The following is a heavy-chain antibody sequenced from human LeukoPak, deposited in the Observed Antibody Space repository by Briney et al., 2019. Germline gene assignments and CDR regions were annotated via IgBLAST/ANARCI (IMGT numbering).Heavy chain of an antibody. CDR2: ISWNGIRT. Sequence: GGSLRLSCVVSGFTLDDYDMSWVRHCPGKGLDWVSSISWNGIRTTYEDSVKGRFTISRDNAKNSLYLQMNSLRAEDTALYFCARDIAVAEYFDFWGQGTMVTVSS. CDR3: ARDIAVAEYFDF. D-gene: IGHD6-19*01. J-gene: IGHJ4*02. CDR1: GFTLDDYD. V-gene: IGHV3-20*04.